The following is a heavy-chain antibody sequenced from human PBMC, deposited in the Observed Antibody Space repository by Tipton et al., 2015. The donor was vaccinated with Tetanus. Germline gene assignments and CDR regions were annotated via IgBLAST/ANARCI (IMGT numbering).Heavy chain of an antibody. D-gene: IGHD6-6*01. CDR1: GGSIRSGGYY. Sequence: TLSLTCTVSGGSIRSGGYYWSWIRQHPVKGLEWIGYIYYTGNTYYNPSLKSRLTISVDTSKNQFSLKLNSVTAADTAVYYCARRSVSARFDDWGQGAQVTASS. CDR2: IYYTGNT. V-gene: IGHV4-31*03. J-gene: IGHJ4*02. CDR3: ARRSVSARFDD.